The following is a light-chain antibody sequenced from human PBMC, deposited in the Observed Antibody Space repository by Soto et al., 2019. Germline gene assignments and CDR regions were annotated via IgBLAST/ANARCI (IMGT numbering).Light chain of an antibody. J-gene: IGKJ5*01. CDR2: GAS. V-gene: IGKV3-15*01. Sequence: EIVLRQSPGPLSLTPGERATLSCRASQSVSSNLAWYQQKPGQAPRLLIYGASTRATGIPARFSGSGSGTEFTLTISSLQPEDFAVYYCQQYNNWPPTFGQGTRLEIK. CDR1: QSVSSN. CDR3: QQYNNWPPT.